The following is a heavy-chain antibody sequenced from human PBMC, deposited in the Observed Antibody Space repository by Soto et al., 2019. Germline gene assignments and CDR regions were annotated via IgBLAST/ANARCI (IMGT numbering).Heavy chain of an antibody. CDR1: GGSISSSNW. CDR3: ARVRVDCSGGSCNAFDI. J-gene: IGHJ3*02. Sequence: QVQLQESGPGLVKPSGTLSLTCAVSGGSISSSNWLSWVSQPPGKGLEWIGEIYHSGSTNYNPSLKRGVTISVDKAKNQVSLKLISVTAAGAAVYYCARVRVDCSGGSCNAFDILGQGTMVTVS. D-gene: IGHD2-15*01. CDR2: IYHSGST. V-gene: IGHV4-4*02.